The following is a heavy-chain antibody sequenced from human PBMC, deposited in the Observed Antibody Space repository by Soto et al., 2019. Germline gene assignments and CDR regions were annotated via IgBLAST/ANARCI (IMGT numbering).Heavy chain of an antibody. CDR2: IWYEGSNK. J-gene: IGHJ4*02. D-gene: IGHD3-22*01. CDR3: ARESDDSSGYYYSFAY. Sequence: QVQLVESGGGVVQPGRSLRLSCAASGFTFSSYGMHWVRQAPGKGLEWVAVIWYEGSNKDYADSVKGRFTIARDNSKNTLHLQINSLRAEDTAVYYWARESDDSSGYYYSFAYWGQGTLVTVSS. V-gene: IGHV3-33*01. CDR1: GFTFSSYG.